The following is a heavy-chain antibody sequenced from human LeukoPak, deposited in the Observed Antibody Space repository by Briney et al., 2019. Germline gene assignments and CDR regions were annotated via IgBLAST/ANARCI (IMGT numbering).Heavy chain of an antibody. D-gene: IGHD5-18*01. CDR3: ARGLNSYGGLSMDV. J-gene: IGHJ6*02. CDR1: GFTVSSNY. Sequence: GESLRLSCAASGFTVSSNYMSWVRQAPGKGLEWVSVIYSGGSTYYADSVKGRFTISRDNSKNTLYLQMNSLRAEDTAVYYCARGLNSYGGLSMDVWGQGTTVTVSS. CDR2: IYSGGST. V-gene: IGHV3-53*01.